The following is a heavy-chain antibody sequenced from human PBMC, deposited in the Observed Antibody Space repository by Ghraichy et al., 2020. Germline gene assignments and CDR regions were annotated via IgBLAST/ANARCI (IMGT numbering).Heavy chain of an antibody. Sequence: SETLSLTCTVSGGSISSYYWSWIRQPPGKGLEWIGYIYYSGSTNYNPSLKSRVTISVDTSKNQFSLKLSSVTAADTAVYYCARVRWFGEFFNWFDPWGQGTLVTVSS. V-gene: IGHV4-59*01. CDR2: IYYSGST. J-gene: IGHJ5*02. CDR1: GGSISSYY. CDR3: ARVRWFGEFFNWFDP. D-gene: IGHD3-10*01.